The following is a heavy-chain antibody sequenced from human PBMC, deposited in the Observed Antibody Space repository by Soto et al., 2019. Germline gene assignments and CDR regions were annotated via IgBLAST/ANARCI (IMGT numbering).Heavy chain of an antibody. Sequence: SVKVPCKAFGFTFSSYAISWVRQAPGQGLELMGGIIPIFGTANYAQKFQGRVTITADKSTSTAYMELSSLRSEDTAVYYCARGITLVGVVPLCYYYGMDVWGQGTTVTVSS. CDR1: GFTFSSYA. CDR2: IIPIFGTA. D-gene: IGHD3-3*01. J-gene: IGHJ6*02. V-gene: IGHV1-69*06. CDR3: ARGITLVGVVPLCYYYGMDV.